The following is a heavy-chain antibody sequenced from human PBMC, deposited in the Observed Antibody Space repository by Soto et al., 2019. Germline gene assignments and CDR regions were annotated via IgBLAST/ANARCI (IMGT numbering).Heavy chain of an antibody. CDR1: GFTFSSYA. CDR3: AKGHFYGSRTYLDY. D-gene: IGHD3-10*01. J-gene: IGHJ4*02. V-gene: IGHV3-23*01. CDR2: ISGGGGST. Sequence: GGSLRLSCAASGFTFSSYAMSWVRQAPGKGLEWVSFISGGGGSTYYADSVKGQFTISRDNSKNTLYMQMNSLRAEDTAVYYCAKGHFYGSRTYLDYWGQGTLVTVSS.